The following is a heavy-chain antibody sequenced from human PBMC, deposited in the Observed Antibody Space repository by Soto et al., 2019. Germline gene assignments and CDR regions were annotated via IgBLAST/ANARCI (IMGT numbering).Heavy chain of an antibody. D-gene: IGHD2-2*01. CDR1: VSSIGSSYY. J-gene: IGHJ5*02. V-gene: IGHV4-38-2*02. Sequence: SETMSLTCSVSVSSIGSSYYWGWIRQPPGKGLEWIGTIHHGGSSFYNPSLKSRVTMSVDTSKNQFSLKLRSVTAADTAVYICAGDWGTTAPDLRLGDPLCLGTPVTVSA. CDR3: AGDWGTTAPDLRLGDP. CDR2: IHHGGSS.